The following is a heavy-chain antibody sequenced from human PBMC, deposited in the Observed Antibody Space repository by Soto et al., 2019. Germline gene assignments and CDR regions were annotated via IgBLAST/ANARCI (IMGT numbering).Heavy chain of an antibody. V-gene: IGHV3-33*01. CDR2: IWYDGSNK. J-gene: IGHJ6*02. CDR1: GFSFSSYG. CDR3: AREGQSYYYGMDV. Sequence: GGSLRLSCAASGFSFSSYGMHWFRQAPGKGLEWVAVIWYDGSNKYYADSVKGRFTISRDNSKNALYLQMNSLRAEDTAVYYCAREGQSYYYGMDVWGQGTTVTVSS.